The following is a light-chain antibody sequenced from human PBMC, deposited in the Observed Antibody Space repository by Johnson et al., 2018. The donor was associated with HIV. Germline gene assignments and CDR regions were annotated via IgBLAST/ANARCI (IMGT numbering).Light chain of an antibody. J-gene: IGLJ1*01. Sequence: QSVLTQPPSVSAAPGQKVTISCSGSNSNIGNNYVSWYQQLPGTAPKLLIYDNDTRPSGIPDRFSGSKSGTSATLGITGLQTGDEADYYCETWDSRLSGDYVFGSGTRLTVL. CDR2: DND. CDR3: ETWDSRLSGDYV. V-gene: IGLV1-51*01. CDR1: NSNIGNNY.